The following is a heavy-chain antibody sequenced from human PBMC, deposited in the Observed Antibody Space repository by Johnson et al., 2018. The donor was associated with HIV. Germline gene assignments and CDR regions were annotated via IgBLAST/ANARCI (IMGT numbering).Heavy chain of an antibody. Sequence: QVKLVESGGGLVKPGGSLKLSCAVSGFTFSDHYMSWIRQTPGKGLQWVSYISGSGSIIYSTDSVQGRFTISRDNVKNSLYLQMDSLRPEDTAVYYCARSRHGGIQPSDAFDVWGQGTMVTVSS. CDR1: GFTFSDHY. D-gene: IGHD3-16*01. CDR2: ISGSGSII. CDR3: ARSRHGGIQPSDAFDV. V-gene: IGHV3-11*04. J-gene: IGHJ3*01.